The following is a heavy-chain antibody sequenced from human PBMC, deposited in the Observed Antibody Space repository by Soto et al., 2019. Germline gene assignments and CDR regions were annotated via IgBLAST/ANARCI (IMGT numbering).Heavy chain of an antibody. J-gene: IGHJ6*02. CDR1: GGSVSSDTHY. V-gene: IGHV4-61*01. CDR3: ARFVRSCSGNTCYTRADV. Sequence: QVQLQESGPGLVKPSETLSLTCTVSGGSVSSDTHYWSWIRQPPGKRLEWIGFIYSSGSTNYNPSIKSRVTMSVDTSKNQFSLKLRSVIVADTAVYHCARFVRSCSGNTCYTRADVWGQGTTVTVSS. D-gene: IGHD2-15*01. CDR2: IYSSGST.